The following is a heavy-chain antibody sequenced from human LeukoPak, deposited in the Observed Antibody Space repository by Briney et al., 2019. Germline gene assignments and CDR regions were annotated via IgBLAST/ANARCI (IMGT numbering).Heavy chain of an antibody. CDR2: IKQDGSEA. V-gene: IGHV3-7*01. CDR3: ARSSAGSFDY. Sequence: PGGSLSLSCAASGFTFSDYWMTWVRQAPGKGLEWVANIKQDGSEAYFVDSVKGRFTVYRDNAKNSLYLQMNSLRAEDTAVYFCARSSAGSFDYWGQGTLVTVSS. J-gene: IGHJ4*02. CDR1: GFTFSDYW. D-gene: IGHD6-13*01.